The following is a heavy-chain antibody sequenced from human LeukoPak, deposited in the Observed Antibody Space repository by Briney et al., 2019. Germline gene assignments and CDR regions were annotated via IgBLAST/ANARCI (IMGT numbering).Heavy chain of an antibody. J-gene: IGHJ4*02. CDR1: GGSISSSSYY. V-gene: IGHV4-39*01. Sequence: SETLSLTCTVSGGSISSSSYYWGWIRQPPGKGLEWIGSIYHSGSTYYNPSLKSRVTISVDTSKNQFSLKLSSVTAADTAVYYCARHKVVAAKFDYWGQGTLVTVSS. D-gene: IGHD2-15*01. CDR2: IYHSGST. CDR3: ARHKVVAAKFDY.